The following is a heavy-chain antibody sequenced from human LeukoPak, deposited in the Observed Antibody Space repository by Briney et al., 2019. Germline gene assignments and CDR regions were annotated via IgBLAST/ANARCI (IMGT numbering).Heavy chain of an antibody. CDR2: IYYSGST. CDR1: GGSISSSSYY. CDR3: ARWGSPMVAFDP. V-gene: IGHV4-39*07. D-gene: IGHD2-15*01. Sequence: SETLSLTCTVSGGSISSSSYYWGWIRQPPGKGLEWIGSIYYSGSTYYNPSLKSRVTISVDTSKNQFSLKLSSVTAADTAVYYCARWGSPMVAFDPWGQGTLVTVSS. J-gene: IGHJ5*02.